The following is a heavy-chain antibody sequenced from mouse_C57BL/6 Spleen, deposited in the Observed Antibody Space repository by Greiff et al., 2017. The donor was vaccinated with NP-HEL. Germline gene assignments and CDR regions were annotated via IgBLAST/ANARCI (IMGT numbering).Heavy chain of an antibody. D-gene: IGHD1-1*01. CDR3: TSDIYYYGSSYFDY. CDR1: GFTFSSYA. CDR2: ISSGGDYI. Sequence: EVQGVESGEGLVKPGGSLKLSCAASGFTFSSYAMSWVRQTTEKRLEWVAYISSGGDYIYYADTVKGRFPIPRENARNTLYMQMSSLKSEDTAMYYCTSDIYYYGSSYFDYWGQGTTLTVSS. J-gene: IGHJ2*01. V-gene: IGHV5-9-1*02.